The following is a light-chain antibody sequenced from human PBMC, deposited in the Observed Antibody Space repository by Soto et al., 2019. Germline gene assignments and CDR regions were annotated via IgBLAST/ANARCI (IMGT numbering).Light chain of an antibody. CDR2: SAS. CDR1: QSVLYSSNNRNY. Sequence: DIVMTQSPDSLAVSLGERATINCKSSQSVLYSSNNRNYLTWYQQKPGQPPELLIYSASTRESGVPDRFSGSGSGTDFTLTISILQAEDVAVYYCQQYYSSPYTFGQGTKLEIK. V-gene: IGKV4-1*01. J-gene: IGKJ2*01. CDR3: QQYYSSPYT.